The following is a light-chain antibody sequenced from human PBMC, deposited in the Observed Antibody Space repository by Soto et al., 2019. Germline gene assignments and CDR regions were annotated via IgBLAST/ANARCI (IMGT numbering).Light chain of an antibody. Sequence: QSVLTQPASVSGSPGQSITVSYTGTGSDVGGYNYVSWYQQYPGQAPKLMIYDVNKRPSGVSNRFSGSKSGNTASLTISGLQVEDEADYYCSSYTSTNALVFGVGTKVTVL. CDR1: GSDVGGYNY. CDR2: DVN. CDR3: SSYTSTNALV. V-gene: IGLV2-14*03. J-gene: IGLJ1*01.